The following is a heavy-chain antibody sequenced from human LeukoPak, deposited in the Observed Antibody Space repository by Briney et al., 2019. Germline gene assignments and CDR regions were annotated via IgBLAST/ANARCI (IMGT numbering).Heavy chain of an antibody. CDR2: XXPGDSDT. CDR3: ARHEQSSGWPWSRGDIRWFDP. D-gene: IGHD6-25*01. V-gene: IGHV5-51*01. J-gene: IGHJ5*02. Sequence: GESLKISCKGSGYSFTSYWIGWVRQMPGKGLEXXXXXXPGDSDTRYSPSFQGQVAISADKSISTAYLQWSSLKASDTAMYYCARHEQSSGWPWSRGDIRWFDPWGQGTLVTVSS. CDR1: GYSFTSYW.